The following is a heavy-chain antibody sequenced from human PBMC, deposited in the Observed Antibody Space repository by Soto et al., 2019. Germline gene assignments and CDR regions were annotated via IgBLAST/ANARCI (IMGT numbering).Heavy chain of an antibody. V-gene: IGHV3-23*01. D-gene: IGHD3-3*01. Sequence: GGSLRLSCAASGFTFSSYAMSWVRQAPGKGLEWVSAISGSGGSTYYADSVKGRFTISRDNSKNTLYLQMNSLRAEDTAVYYCAKYYDFWSGYYTAGTAYGMDVWGQGTTVTVSS. CDR2: ISGSGGST. J-gene: IGHJ6*02. CDR3: AKYYDFWSGYYTAGTAYGMDV. CDR1: GFTFSSYA.